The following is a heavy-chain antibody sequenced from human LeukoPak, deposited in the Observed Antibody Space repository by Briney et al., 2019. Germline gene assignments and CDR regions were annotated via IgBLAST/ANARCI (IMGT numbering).Heavy chain of an antibody. J-gene: IGHJ4*02. CDR2: IKQDGSEK. Sequence: GGSLRLSCAASGFTFSSYWMSWVRQAPGKGLEWVANIKQDGSEKYYVDSVKGRFTISKDNAKNSLYLQMNSLRAEDTAVYYCAREVQVCCSSTSCYNLDSWGQGTLVTVSS. CDR3: AREVQVCCSSTSCYNLDS. CDR1: GFTFSSYW. V-gene: IGHV3-7*01. D-gene: IGHD2-2*02.